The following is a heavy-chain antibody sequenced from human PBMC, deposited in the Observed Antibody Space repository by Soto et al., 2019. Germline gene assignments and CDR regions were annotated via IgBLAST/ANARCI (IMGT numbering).Heavy chain of an antibody. D-gene: IGHD3-22*01. CDR1: GFSLSTSGVG. V-gene: IGHV2-5*02. CDR3: AHSLIGYYYDSSGSNWFDP. CDR2: IYWDDDK. Sequence: QITLKESGPPLVKPTQTLTLTCTFSGFSLSTSGVGVGWIRQPPGKALEWLALIYWDDDKRDSPSLKSRLTITKDTSKNQVVLTITNMDPVETATYYSAHSLIGYYYDSSGSNWFDPWGQGTLVTVSS. J-gene: IGHJ5*02.